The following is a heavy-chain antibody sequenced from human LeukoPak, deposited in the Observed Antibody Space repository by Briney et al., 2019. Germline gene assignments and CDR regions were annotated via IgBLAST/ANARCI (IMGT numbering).Heavy chain of an antibody. CDR2: INPSGGST. CDR3: ARDQNCSGGSCYSGWEEDGMDV. Sequence: ASVKVSCKASGYTFTSYYMHWVRQAPGQGLEWMGIINPSGGSTSYAQKLQGRATMTRDTSTSTVYMELSSLRSEDTAVYYCARDQNCSGGSCYSGWEEDGMDVWGQGTTVTVSS. D-gene: IGHD2-15*01. CDR1: GYTFTSYY. J-gene: IGHJ6*02. V-gene: IGHV1-46*01.